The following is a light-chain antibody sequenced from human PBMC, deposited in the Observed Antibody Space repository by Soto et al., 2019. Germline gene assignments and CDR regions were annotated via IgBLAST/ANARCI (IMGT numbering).Light chain of an antibody. V-gene: IGKV3-20*01. CDR1: QRVTSNY. J-gene: IGKJ1*01. Sequence: EIVLTQSPGTLSLSPGERATLSCRASQRVTSNYLAWYQQKPGQAPRPLIYGASIRATGIPDRFSGSGSGTDFTLTISRLEPEDSAVYYCQNYVNSPPTFGQGTKVEIK. CDR3: QNYVNSPPT. CDR2: GAS.